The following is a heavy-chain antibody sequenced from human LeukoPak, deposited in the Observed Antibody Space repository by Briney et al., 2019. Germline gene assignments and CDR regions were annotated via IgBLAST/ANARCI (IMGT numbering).Heavy chain of an antibody. CDR3: ARLDWGSGGSGSFDY. Sequence: SETLSLTCTVSGGSISSDAYRWGWIRQPPGKGLEWIGNIYYSGYTHYNPSLKSRVTISVDTSKNQLSLKLTSVTAADTAVYYCARLDWGSGGSGSFDYWGQGTLVTVSS. CDR1: GGSISSDAYR. V-gene: IGHV4-39*01. D-gene: IGHD7-27*01. CDR2: IYYSGYT. J-gene: IGHJ4*02.